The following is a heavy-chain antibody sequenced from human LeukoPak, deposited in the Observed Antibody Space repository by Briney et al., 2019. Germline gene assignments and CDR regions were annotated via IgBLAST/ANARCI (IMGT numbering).Heavy chain of an antibody. J-gene: IGHJ6*03. CDR2: IYSSGSI. V-gene: IGHV4-39*01. D-gene: IGHD1-14*01. Sequence: SETLSLTCTVSGGSISSSNFFWGWVSQPPEKGLEWIGYIYSSGSIYYNPSLNSRVTISVDTSKNQFSLKLTSVTAADTAVYYCARHDTTPSYYMDVWGKGTTVTVSS. CDR1: GGSISSSNFF. CDR3: ARHDTTPSYYMDV.